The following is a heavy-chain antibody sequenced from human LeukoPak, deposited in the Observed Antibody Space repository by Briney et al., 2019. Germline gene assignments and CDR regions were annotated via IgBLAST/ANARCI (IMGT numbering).Heavy chain of an antibody. J-gene: IGHJ4*02. CDR3: AREQNYYGSGSYYYFDY. CDR1: GGSISSYY. CDR2: IYYSGST. Sequence: SETLSLTCTVSGGSISSYYWSWIRQPPGKGLEWIGYIYYSGSTNYNPSLKSRVTISVDTSKNQFSLKLSSVTAADTAVYYCAREQNYYGSGSYYYFDYWGQGTLVTVFS. V-gene: IGHV4-59*01. D-gene: IGHD3-10*01.